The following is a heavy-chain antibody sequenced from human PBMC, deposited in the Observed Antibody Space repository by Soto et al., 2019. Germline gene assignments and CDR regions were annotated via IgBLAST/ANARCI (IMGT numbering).Heavy chain of an antibody. CDR1: GGSISSGDYY. CDR3: ATRYGESAFDI. CDR2: IYYSGST. Sequence: QVQLQESGPGLVKPSQTLSLTCTVSGGSISSGDYYWSWIRQPPGKGLEWIGYIYYSGSTYYNPSLKSRVTISVDTSKNPPTLNLSSLTAADTAVYYSATRYGESAFDIWVQGKILTVSS. J-gene: IGHJ3*02. V-gene: IGHV4-30-4*01. D-gene: IGHD4-17*01.